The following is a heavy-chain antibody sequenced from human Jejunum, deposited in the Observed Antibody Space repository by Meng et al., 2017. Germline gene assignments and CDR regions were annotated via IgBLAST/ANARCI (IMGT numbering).Heavy chain of an antibody. J-gene: IGHJ5*02. Sequence: QRQLQESGPGLVKASETLSLTCAVSGGSISTAGYYWGWIRQSPGKGLEWIGSIFYSGTTYYNPSLKSRVTISIDTSKNQFSLKMNSVTAADTAVYYCARDTAGFGPWGQGTLVTVSA. D-gene: IGHD6-13*01. CDR2: IFYSGTT. CDR1: GGSISTAGYY. CDR3: ARDTAGFGP. V-gene: IGHV4-39*07.